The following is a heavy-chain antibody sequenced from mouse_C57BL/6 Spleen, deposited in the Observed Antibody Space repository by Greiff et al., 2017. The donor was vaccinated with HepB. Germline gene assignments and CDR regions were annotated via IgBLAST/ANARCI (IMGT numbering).Heavy chain of an antibody. V-gene: IGHV5-12*01. Sequence: EVMLVESGGGLVQPGGSLKLSCAASGFTFSDYYMYWVRQTPEKRLEWVAYISNGGGSTYYPDTVKGRFTISRDNAKNTLYLQMSRLKSEDTAMYYCASEGYWGQGTTLTVSS. J-gene: IGHJ2*01. CDR2: ISNGGGST. CDR1: GFTFSDYY. CDR3: ASEGY.